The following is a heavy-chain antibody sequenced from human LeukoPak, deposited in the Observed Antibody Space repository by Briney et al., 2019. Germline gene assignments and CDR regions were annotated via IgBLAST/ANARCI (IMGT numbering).Heavy chain of an antibody. CDR2: INHSGTI. CDR1: GGSFSGYY. V-gene: IGHV4-34*01. Sequence: SETLSLTCAVYGGSFSGYYWSWIRQPPGKGLEWIGEINHSGTINYNPSLKSRVTISVDASKNQFSLKLSSVTAADTAVYYCARGRKGGSALWGQGTLVTVSS. CDR3: ARGRKGGSAL. J-gene: IGHJ4*02. D-gene: IGHD3-10*01.